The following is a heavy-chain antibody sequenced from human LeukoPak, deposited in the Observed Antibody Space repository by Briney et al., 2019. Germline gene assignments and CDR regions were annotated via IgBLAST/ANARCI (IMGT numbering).Heavy chain of an antibody. D-gene: IGHD6-13*01. J-gene: IGHJ4*02. CDR3: AQITAAGRGAEFDY. CDR2: ISSSSSYI. V-gene: IGHV3-21*01. Sequence: GGSLRLSCAASGFTFSSYSMNWVRQAPGKGLEWVSSISSSSSYIYYADSVKGRFTISRDNAKNSLYLQMNSLRAEDTAVYYCAQITAAGRGAEFDYWGQGTLVTVSS. CDR1: GFTFSSYS.